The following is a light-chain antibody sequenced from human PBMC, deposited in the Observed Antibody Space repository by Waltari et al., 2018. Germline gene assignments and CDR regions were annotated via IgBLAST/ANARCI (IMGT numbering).Light chain of an antibody. CDR3: QSYDSSLSVV. V-gene: IGLV1-40*01. J-gene: IGLJ2*01. CDR1: SSTTGAGSD. Sequence: QSVLTQPPSVSGAPGQRVTISCTGSSSTTGAGSDVNWYQQLPGTAPKLLIYGNSNRPSGVPDRFSGSKSGTSASLAITGLQAEDEADYYCQSYDSSLSVVFGGGTKLTVL. CDR2: GNS.